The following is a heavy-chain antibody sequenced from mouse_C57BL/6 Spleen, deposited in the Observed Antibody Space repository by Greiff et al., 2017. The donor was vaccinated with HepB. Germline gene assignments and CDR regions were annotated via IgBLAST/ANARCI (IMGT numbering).Heavy chain of an antibody. V-gene: IGHV5-9-1*02. J-gene: IGHJ3*01. CDR1: GFTFSSYA. D-gene: IGHD1-1*01. CDR2: ISSGGDYI. CDR3: TRDGYGSSPFAY. Sequence: EVKLEESGEGLVKPGGSLKLSCAASGFTFSSYAMSWVRQTPEKRLEWVAYISSGGDYIYYADTVKGRFTSSRDNARNTLYLQMSSQKSEDTAMYYWTRDGYGSSPFAYWGKGTLVTVSA.